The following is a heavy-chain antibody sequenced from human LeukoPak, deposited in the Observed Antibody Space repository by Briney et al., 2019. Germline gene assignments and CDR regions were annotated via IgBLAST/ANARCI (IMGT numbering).Heavy chain of an antibody. CDR2: IYYSGST. D-gene: IGHD4-11*01. CDR1: GGSISSGGYY. CDR3: ARTTTVTTYGYYYGMDV. J-gene: IGHJ6*02. V-gene: IGHV4-31*03. Sequence: SETLSLTCTVSGGSISSGGYYWSWIRQHPGKGLEWIGYIYYSGSTYYNPSLKSRVTISVDTSKNQLSLKLSSVTAADTAVYYCARTTTVTTYGYYYGMDVWGQGTTVTVSS.